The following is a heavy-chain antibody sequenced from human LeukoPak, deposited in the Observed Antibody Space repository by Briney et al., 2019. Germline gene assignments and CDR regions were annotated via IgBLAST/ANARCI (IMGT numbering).Heavy chain of an antibody. CDR1: GGSFSGYY. D-gene: IGHD5-18*01. J-gene: IGHJ4*02. Sequence: PSETLSLTCAVYGGSFSGYYWSWIRQPPGKGLEWIGEINHSGSTNYNPSLKSRVTISVDTSKNQFSLKLSSVTAADTAVYYCARDGIQLWHFDYWGQGTLVTVSS. CDR2: INHSGST. CDR3: ARDGIQLWHFDY. V-gene: IGHV4-34*01.